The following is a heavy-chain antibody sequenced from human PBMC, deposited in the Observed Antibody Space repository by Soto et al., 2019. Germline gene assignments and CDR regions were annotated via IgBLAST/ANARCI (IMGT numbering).Heavy chain of an antibody. V-gene: IGHV3-33*01. D-gene: IGHD1-1*01. CDR1: GFSFTTYG. CDR2: IGYDGNNK. Sequence: QVQLVESGGGWVQPGRSLRLSGEATGFSFTTYGMHWVRQAPGKGLEWVAVIGYDGNNKYYADSVEGRFTISRDNSKNTMYLQMKSLRGDDTAVYYCARGGVTGIVGIFGSPLDIWGQGTVVTVSS. J-gene: IGHJ3*02. CDR3: ARGGVTGIVGIFGSPLDI.